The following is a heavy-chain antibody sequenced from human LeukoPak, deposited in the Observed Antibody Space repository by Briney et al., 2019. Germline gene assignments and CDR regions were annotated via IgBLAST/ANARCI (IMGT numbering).Heavy chain of an antibody. CDR3: AKQGQSSRWYDFDY. D-gene: IGHD6-13*01. V-gene: IGHV3-23*01. CDR2: ISGSGGST. Sequence: QPGGSLRLSCAASGFTFSSYAMSWVRQAPGKGLEWVSGISGSGGSTYYVDSVKGRFTISRDNSKNTLNLQMNSLRAEDTAVYYCAKQGQSSRWYDFDYWGQGTLVTVSS. CDR1: GFTFSSYA. J-gene: IGHJ4*02.